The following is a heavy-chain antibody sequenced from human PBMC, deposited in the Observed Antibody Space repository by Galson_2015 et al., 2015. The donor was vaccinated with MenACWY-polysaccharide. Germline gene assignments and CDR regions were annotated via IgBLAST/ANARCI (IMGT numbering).Heavy chain of an antibody. CDR2: INPSGGST. CDR1: GYTFTNYY. Sequence: SVKVSCKASGYTFTNYYIHWVRQAPGQGLEWLGFINPSGGSTSYAQKFQVRVTMTRDTSTGTVYVHLSSLRSEDTAVYYCARNATSGLDYWGHGTPFTVSS. D-gene: IGHD3-10*01. J-gene: IGHJ4*01. CDR3: ARNATSGLDY. V-gene: IGHV1-46*01.